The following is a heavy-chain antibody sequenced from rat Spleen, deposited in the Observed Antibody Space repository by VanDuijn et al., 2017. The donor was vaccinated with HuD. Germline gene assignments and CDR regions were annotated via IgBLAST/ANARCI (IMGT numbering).Heavy chain of an antibody. D-gene: IGHD1-6*01. CDR1: GFTFSDYY. CDR3: ARRYYGYTYFDY. CDR2: ISPSGGST. J-gene: IGHJ2*01. Sequence: EVQLVESDGGLVQPGRSLKLSCAASGFTFSDYYMAWVRQAPTKGLEWVASISPSGGSTYYRDSVKGRFTISRDNAKSTLYLQMNSLRSEDTAAYYCARRYYGYTYFDYWGQGVMVTVSS. V-gene: IGHV5-25*01.